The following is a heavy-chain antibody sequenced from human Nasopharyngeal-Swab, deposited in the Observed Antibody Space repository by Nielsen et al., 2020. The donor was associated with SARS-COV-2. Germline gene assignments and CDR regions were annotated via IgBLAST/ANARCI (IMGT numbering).Heavy chain of an antibody. Sequence: ASVKVSCKASGYTFTGYYMHWLRQAPGQGLEWMGWINPNSGGTNYAQKFQGWVTMTRDTSISTAYMELSRLRSDDTAVYYCARDRRDSSGTHNWFDPWGQGTLVTVSS. V-gene: IGHV1-2*04. CDR2: INPNSGGT. CDR1: GYTFTGYY. D-gene: IGHD6-19*01. CDR3: ARDRRDSSGTHNWFDP. J-gene: IGHJ5*02.